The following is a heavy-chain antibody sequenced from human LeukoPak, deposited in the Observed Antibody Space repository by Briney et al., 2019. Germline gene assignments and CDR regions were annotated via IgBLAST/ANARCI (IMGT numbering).Heavy chain of an antibody. D-gene: IGHD2-2*01. V-gene: IGHV3-9*01. Sequence: SGGSLRLSCAASGFTFDDYAMHWVRQAPGKGLEWVSGISWNSGSIGYADSVKGRFTISRDNAKNSLYLQMNSLRSDGTAIYYCARANALYCSSTSCLFDYWGQGTLVTVSS. CDR3: ARANALYCSSTSCLFDY. CDR2: ISWNSGSI. CDR1: GFTFDDYA. J-gene: IGHJ4*02.